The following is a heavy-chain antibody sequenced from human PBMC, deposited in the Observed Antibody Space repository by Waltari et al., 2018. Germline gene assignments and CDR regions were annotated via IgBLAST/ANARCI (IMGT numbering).Heavy chain of an antibody. CDR3: AKDQDEYNWNGHY. CDR2: ISGSGGST. Sequence: EVQLVESGGGLVQPGGSLRLSCAASGFTFSSYAMSWVRQAPGEGLEWGSAISGSGGSTYYADSVKGRFTISRDNSKNTLYLQMNSLRAEDTAVYYCAKDQDEYNWNGHYWGQGTLVTVSS. V-gene: IGHV3-23*04. D-gene: IGHD1-20*01. CDR1: GFTFSSYA. J-gene: IGHJ4*02.